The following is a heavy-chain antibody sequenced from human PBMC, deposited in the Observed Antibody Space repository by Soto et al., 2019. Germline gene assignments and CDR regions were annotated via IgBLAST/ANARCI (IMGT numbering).Heavy chain of an antibody. V-gene: IGHV4-59*01. J-gene: IGHJ4*02. CDR3: ARALSTYYYDSSGYYSFHFDY. D-gene: IGHD3-22*01. CDR1: GGSISVYY. Sequence: SETLSLTCTISGGSISVYYWSWIRQPPGQALEWIGYIYDSGSTNYNPSLKSRVTISVDTSKNQFSLKLSSVTAADTAVYYCARALSTYYYDSSGYYSFHFDYWGQGTLVTVSS. CDR2: IYDSGST.